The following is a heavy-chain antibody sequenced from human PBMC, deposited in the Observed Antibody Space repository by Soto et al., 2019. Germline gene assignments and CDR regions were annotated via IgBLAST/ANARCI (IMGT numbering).Heavy chain of an antibody. CDR1: GGSISSGNW. Sequence: QVLLQESGPGLVKPSGTLSLTCAVSGGSISSGNWWSWVRQSPGKELEWIGEIYHSGSTNYNPSLKSRVTISVDTSKNQFSLKLSSVTAADTAVYYCARGRANYGGNSRFDYWGQGTLVTVSS. V-gene: IGHV4-4*02. CDR3: ARGRANYGGNSRFDY. D-gene: IGHD4-17*01. J-gene: IGHJ4*02. CDR2: IYHSGST.